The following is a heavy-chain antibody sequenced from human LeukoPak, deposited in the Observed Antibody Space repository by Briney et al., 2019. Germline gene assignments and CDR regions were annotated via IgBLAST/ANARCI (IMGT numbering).Heavy chain of an antibody. V-gene: IGHV1-69*06. J-gene: IGHJ4*02. Sequence: SVKVSCKASGGTFSSYAISWVRQAPGQGLEWMGGIIPIFGTANYAQKFQGRVTITADKSTSTAYMELSSLRSEDTAVYYCARRGGHSSGWYLDYWGQGTLVTVSS. CDR2: IIPIFGTA. CDR1: GGTFSSYA. D-gene: IGHD6-19*01. CDR3: ARRGGHSSGWYLDY.